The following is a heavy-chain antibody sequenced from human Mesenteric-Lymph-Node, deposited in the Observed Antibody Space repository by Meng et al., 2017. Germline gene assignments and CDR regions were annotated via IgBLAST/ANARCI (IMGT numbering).Heavy chain of an antibody. V-gene: IGHV4-59*01. CDR2: IYYSGTT. Sequence: SETLSLTCTVSGGSIGSYYWNWIRQPPGKGLEWIGDIYYSGTTRYNPSLKSRVTISVDTSKNQFSLKLSSVTAADTAVYYCARELDYDILTGRAFDIWGQGTMVTVS. D-gene: IGHD3-9*01. CDR3: ARELDYDILTGRAFDI. CDR1: GGSIGSYY. J-gene: IGHJ3*02.